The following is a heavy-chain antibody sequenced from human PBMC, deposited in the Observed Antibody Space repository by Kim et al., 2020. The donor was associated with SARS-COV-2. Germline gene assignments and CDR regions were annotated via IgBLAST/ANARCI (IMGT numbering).Heavy chain of an antibody. D-gene: IGHD5-18*01. J-gene: IGHJ6*03. Sequence: ETLSLTCTVSGGSMRSYYWTWIRQPPGKGLEWIGYIYHSGSTNYNSSLKSRLTISVDTSKNQFSLTLTSVNAADSAVYYCARMEGKQQLSGDYYYYMD. CDR1: GGSMRSYY. CDR3: ARMEGKQQLSGDYYYYMD. V-gene: IGHV4-59*01. CDR2: IYHSGST.